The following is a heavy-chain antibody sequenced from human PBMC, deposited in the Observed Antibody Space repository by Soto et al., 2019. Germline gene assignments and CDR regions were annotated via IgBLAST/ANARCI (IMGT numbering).Heavy chain of an antibody. CDR1: GFTFSSYA. V-gene: IGHV3-23*01. CDR2: ISGSGGST. Sequence: EVQLLESGGGLVQPGGSLRLSCAASGFTFSSYAMSWVRQAPGKGLEWVSAISGSGGSTYYADSVKGRFTISRDNSKNTLYLQMNSLRAEDTALYYCAKGSIGRYERFDYWGQGTLVTVSS. CDR3: AKGSIGRYERFDY. J-gene: IGHJ4*02. D-gene: IGHD6-19*01.